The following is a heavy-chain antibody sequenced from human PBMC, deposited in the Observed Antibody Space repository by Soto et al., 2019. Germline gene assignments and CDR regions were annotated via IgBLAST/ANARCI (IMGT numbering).Heavy chain of an antibody. CDR1: GFTFSSYG. CDR3: AREPEWLDYYFDY. D-gene: IGHD6-19*01. J-gene: IGHJ4*02. V-gene: IGHV3-33*01. Sequence: QVQLVESGGGVVQPGRSLRLSCAASGFTFSSYGMHWVRQAPGKGLEWVAVIWYDGSNKYYADSVKGRFTISRDNSKNTLYLRMNSLRVEDTAVYYCAREPEWLDYYFDYWGQGTLVTVSS. CDR2: IWYDGSNK.